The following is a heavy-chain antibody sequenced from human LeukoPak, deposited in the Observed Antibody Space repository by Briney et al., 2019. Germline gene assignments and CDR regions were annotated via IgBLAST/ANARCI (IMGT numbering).Heavy chain of an antibody. CDR3: ARGPSITMIVVVMDAFDI. CDR1: GGSISSGDYY. CDR2: IYYSGST. V-gene: IGHV4-30-4*01. Sequence: SETLSLTCTVSGGSISSGDYYWSWIRQPPGKGLEWIGHIYYSGSTYYNPSLKSRVTISVDTSKNQFSLKLSSVTAADTAVYYCARGPSITMIVVVMDAFDIWGQGTMVTVSS. J-gene: IGHJ3*02. D-gene: IGHD3-22*01.